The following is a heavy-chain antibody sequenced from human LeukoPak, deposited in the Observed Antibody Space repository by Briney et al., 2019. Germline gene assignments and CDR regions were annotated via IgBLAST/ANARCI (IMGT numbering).Heavy chain of an antibody. Sequence: PGGSLRLSCVVSGFTFSSYALHWVRQAPAKGLEWVAVLSYDGGNKFYTNSVKGRFTISRDNSKNTLYLQMNSLRTEDTAVYSCARGYCTSTSCYNDYWGQGTLVTVSS. J-gene: IGHJ4*02. D-gene: IGHD2-2*02. CDR1: GFTFSSYA. CDR3: ARGYCTSTSCYNDY. V-gene: IGHV3-30-3*01. CDR2: LSYDGGNK.